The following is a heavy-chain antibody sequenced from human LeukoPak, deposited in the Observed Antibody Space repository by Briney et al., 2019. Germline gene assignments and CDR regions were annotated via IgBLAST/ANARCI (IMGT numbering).Heavy chain of an antibody. J-gene: IGHJ6*04. CDR2: INSDGSRT. Sequence: VGSLRLSCAASGFTFSSSWTHSVRPAPGKGLVWVSRINSDGSRTTYADFVRGGFTISRDNAKNTLYLQMNSLRAEDTAVYYCTRDGNYGFSGMDVWGKGTTVTVSS. CDR1: GFTFSSSW. V-gene: IGHV3-74*01. D-gene: IGHD1-26*01. CDR3: TRDGNYGFSGMDV.